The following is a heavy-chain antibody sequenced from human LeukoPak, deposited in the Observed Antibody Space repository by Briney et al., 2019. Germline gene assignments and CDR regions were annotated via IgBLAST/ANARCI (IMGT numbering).Heavy chain of an antibody. V-gene: IGHV3-74*01. D-gene: IGHD2-8*01. J-gene: IGHJ4*02. CDR1: GFTFTNYG. CDR3: ARNSNGMSN. Sequence: GGSLRLPCVASGFTFTNYGMMWVRQAPGKGLVWLSYINSDGRSTTYADSVKGRFTISRDNAKNTLYLQMSSLRAEDTAMYYCARNSNGMSNWGQGTLVIVSS. CDR2: INSDGRST.